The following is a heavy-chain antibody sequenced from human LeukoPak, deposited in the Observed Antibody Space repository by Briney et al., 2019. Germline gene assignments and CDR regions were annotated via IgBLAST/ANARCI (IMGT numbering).Heavy chain of an antibody. Sequence: SETLSLTCAVYGGSFSGYYWSWIRRPPGKGLEWIGEINHSGSTNYNPSLKSRVTISVDTSKNQFSLKLSSVTAADTAVYYCARGPYYYDSSGPYYYMDVWGKGTTVTVSS. CDR3: ARGPYYYDSSGPYYYMDV. J-gene: IGHJ6*03. D-gene: IGHD3-22*01. V-gene: IGHV4-34*01. CDR2: INHSGST. CDR1: GGSFSGYY.